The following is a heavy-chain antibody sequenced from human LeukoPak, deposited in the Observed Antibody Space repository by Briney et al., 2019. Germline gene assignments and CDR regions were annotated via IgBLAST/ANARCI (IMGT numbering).Heavy chain of an antibody. J-gene: IGHJ4*02. D-gene: IGHD3-10*01. Sequence: GGSLRLSCAASGFTFDDYAMHWVRQAPGKGLEWVSGISWNSGSIGYADSVKGRFTISRDNAKNSLYLQMNSLRAEDMALYYCAEADGPLWFGELFDYWGQGTLVTVSS. CDR1: GFTFDDYA. V-gene: IGHV3-9*03. CDR3: AEADGPLWFGELFDY. CDR2: ISWNSGSI.